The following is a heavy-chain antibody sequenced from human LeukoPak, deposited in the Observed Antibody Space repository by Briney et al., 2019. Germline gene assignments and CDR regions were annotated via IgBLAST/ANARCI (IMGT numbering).Heavy chain of an antibody. CDR2: ISGSGGST. J-gene: IGHJ4*02. CDR1: GFTFSSYA. Sequence: GPLRLSCAASGFTFSSYAMSWVRPAPGKGLEWVSGISGSGGSTYYADSVKGRFTISRDNSKKTLYLQMNSLRAEDSAVYYCAKHTGIAVAGTSYFDYWGQGTQVTVSS. CDR3: AKHTGIAVAGTSYFDY. D-gene: IGHD6-19*01. V-gene: IGHV3-23*01.